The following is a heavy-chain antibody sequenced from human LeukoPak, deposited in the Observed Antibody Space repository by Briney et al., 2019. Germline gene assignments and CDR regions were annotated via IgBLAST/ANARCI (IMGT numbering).Heavy chain of an antibody. Sequence: PSETLSLTCTVSGGSISSYYWSWIRQPPGKGLEWIGYIYYSGSTNYNPSLKSRVTISVDTSKNQFSLKLSSVTAADTAVYYCARVKARSRNWFDPWGQGTLVTVSS. J-gene: IGHJ5*02. D-gene: IGHD1-26*01. CDR2: IYYSGST. CDR3: ARVKARSRNWFDP. CDR1: GGSISSYY. V-gene: IGHV4-59*12.